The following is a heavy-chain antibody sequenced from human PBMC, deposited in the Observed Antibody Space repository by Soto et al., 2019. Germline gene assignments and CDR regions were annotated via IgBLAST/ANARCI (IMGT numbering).Heavy chain of an antibody. CDR1: GGSISSSSYY. Sequence: SETLSLTCTVSGGSISSSSYYWGWIRQPPGKGLEWIGSIYYSGSTYYNPSLKSRVTISVDTSKNQFSLKLSSVTAADTAVYYCARHGRPDYGDYFSDYWGQGTLVTVSS. CDR2: IYYSGST. CDR3: ARHGRPDYGDYFSDY. V-gene: IGHV4-39*01. D-gene: IGHD4-17*01. J-gene: IGHJ4*02.